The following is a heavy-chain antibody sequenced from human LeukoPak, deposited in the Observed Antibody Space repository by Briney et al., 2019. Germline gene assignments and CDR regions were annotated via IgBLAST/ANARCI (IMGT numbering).Heavy chain of an antibody. D-gene: IGHD6-13*01. CDR3: AKVGSQQLVRLLDY. CDR2: ISGSGGST. J-gene: IGHJ4*02. Sequence: GGSLRLSCAASGFTFSSYAMSWVRQAPGKGLEWVSAISGSGGSTYYADSVKGRITISRDNSKNTLYLQMNSLRAEDTAVYYCAKVGSQQLVRLLDYWGQGTLVTVSS. V-gene: IGHV3-23*01. CDR1: GFTFSSYA.